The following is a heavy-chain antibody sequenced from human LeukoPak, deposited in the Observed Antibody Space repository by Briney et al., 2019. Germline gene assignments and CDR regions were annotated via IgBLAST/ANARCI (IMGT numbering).Heavy chain of an antibody. D-gene: IGHD2-15*01. J-gene: IGHJ4*02. Sequence: GGSLRLSCAASGFTFSSYNMNWVRQAPGKGLEWISYINSSSSSIYYADSVKGRFTISRDDAKNSLYLQMNSLRAEDTAVYYCASSIHCSGGSCYVPWGQGTLVTVSS. V-gene: IGHV3-48*01. CDR2: INSSSSSI. CDR3: ASSIHCSGGSCYVP. CDR1: GFTFSSYN.